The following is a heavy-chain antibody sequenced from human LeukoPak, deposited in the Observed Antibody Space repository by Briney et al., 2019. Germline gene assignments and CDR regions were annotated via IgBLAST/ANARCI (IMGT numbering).Heavy chain of an antibody. CDR2: ISPSNISS. CDR1: GLTFSNYA. J-gene: IGHJ4*02. V-gene: IGHV3-23*01. D-gene: IGHD1-26*01. CDR3: AKDMGSRATNFDC. Sequence: AGGSLRLSCAASGLTFSNYAISWVRQAPGKGLESVSSISPSNISSYYADSVRGRFTISRDNSKNTLYLQMNSLRAEDTAVYYCAKDMGSRATNFDCWGQGTLVSVSS.